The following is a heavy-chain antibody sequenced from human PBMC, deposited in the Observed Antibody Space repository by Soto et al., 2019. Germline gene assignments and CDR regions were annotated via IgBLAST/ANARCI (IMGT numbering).Heavy chain of an antibody. Sequence: GGSLRLSCAASGFTFSSYSMNWVRQAPGKGLEWVSSISSSSSYIYYADSVKGRFTISRDNAKNSLYLQMNSLRAEDTAVYYCARPQTGTTLLPLDYWGQGTLVTVSS. V-gene: IGHV3-21*01. J-gene: IGHJ4*02. CDR3: ARPQTGTTLLPLDY. CDR1: GFTFSSYS. CDR2: ISSSSSYI. D-gene: IGHD1-7*01.